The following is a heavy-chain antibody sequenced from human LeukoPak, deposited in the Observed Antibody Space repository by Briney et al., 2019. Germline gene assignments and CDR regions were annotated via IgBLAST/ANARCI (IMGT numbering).Heavy chain of an antibody. V-gene: IGHV3-73*01. J-gene: IGHJ4*02. CDR2: IRSKGNSYAT. D-gene: IGHD4-17*01. Sequence: GGSLKLSCAASGFTFSGSAIHWVRQASGKGLEWVGRIRSKGNSYATSSAASVKGRFTISRDDSKNTAYLQMSSLKTEDTAVYYCTRDYGVLFDYWGQGTLVTVSS. CDR3: TRDYGVLFDY. CDR1: GFTFSGSA.